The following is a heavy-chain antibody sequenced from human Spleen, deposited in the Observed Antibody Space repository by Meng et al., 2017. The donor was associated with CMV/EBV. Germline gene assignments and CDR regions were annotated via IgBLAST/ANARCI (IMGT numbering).Heavy chain of an antibody. Sequence: SETLSLTCNVSDGSISSTIFYWGWIRQPPGKGLEWIGSIYYSGSTYYNPSLKSRVTISVDTSKNQFSLKLSSVTAADTAVYYCARHGGYYYYGMDVWGQGTTVTVSS. CDR3: ARHGGYYYYGMDV. CDR1: DGSISSTIFY. CDR2: IYYSGST. V-gene: IGHV4-39*01. D-gene: IGHD3-16*01. J-gene: IGHJ6*02.